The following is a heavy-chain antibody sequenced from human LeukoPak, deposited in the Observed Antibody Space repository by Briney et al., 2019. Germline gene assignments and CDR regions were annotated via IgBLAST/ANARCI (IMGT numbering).Heavy chain of an antibody. CDR2: IYYSGST. CDR1: GGSISSYY. CDR3: ARDHTAMGNDY. V-gene: IGHV4-59*12. Sequence: PSETLSLTCTVSGGSISSYYWSWIRQPPGKGLEWIGYIYYSGSTNYNPSLKSRVTISVDTSKNQFSLKLSSVTAADTAVYYCARDHTAMGNDYWGQGTLVTVSS. J-gene: IGHJ4*02. D-gene: IGHD5-18*01.